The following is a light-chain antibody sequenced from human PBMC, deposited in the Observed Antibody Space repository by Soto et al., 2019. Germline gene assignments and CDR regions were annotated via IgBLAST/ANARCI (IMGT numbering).Light chain of an antibody. Sequence: QSVLPQPPSASGTPGPRVTLSCSGSSSNIGSNTVNWYQQLPGTAPKLLIYSNNQRPSGVPDRFSGSKSGTSASLAISGLQSEDEADYYCSAWNDSLNGYVFGTGTKLTVL. CDR3: SAWNDSLNGYV. CDR1: SSNIGSNT. V-gene: IGLV1-44*01. CDR2: SNN. J-gene: IGLJ1*01.